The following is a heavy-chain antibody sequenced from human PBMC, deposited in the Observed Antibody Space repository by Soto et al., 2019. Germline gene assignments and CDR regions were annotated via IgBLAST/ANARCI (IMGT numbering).Heavy chain of an antibody. Sequence: ASVKVSCKASGYTFTSYDIYWVRQATGQGLEWMGWMNPNTGNSGYAQKFQGRVTVTSDTSINTVHMELSSLRPEDTAVYYCARRAETNGWNGFGADKYYFDFWGQGTLVTVSS. CDR2: MNPNTGNS. V-gene: IGHV1-8*01. J-gene: IGHJ4*02. CDR1: GYTFTSYD. D-gene: IGHD1-1*01. CDR3: ARRAETNGWNGFGADKYYFDF.